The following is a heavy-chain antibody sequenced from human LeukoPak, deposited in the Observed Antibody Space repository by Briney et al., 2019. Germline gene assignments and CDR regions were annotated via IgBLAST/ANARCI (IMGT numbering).Heavy chain of an antibody. CDR3: ARENYYDGSGYFDY. V-gene: IGHV3-7*01. D-gene: IGHD3-22*01. CDR2: IKQDGSEK. J-gene: IGHJ4*02. CDR1: GFTFSSYW. Sequence: GGSLRLSCAASGFTFSSYWMSWVRQAPGKGLEWVANIKQDGSEKYYVDSVKGRFTISRDNAKNSLYLQMNSLRAEGTAVYYCARENYYDGSGYFDYWGQGTLVNVPT.